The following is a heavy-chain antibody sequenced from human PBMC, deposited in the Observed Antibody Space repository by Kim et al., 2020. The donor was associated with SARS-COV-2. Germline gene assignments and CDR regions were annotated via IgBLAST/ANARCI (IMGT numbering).Heavy chain of an antibody. D-gene: IGHD3-10*01. CDR3: AKVNPTGYSWYRGYFDS. CDR1: GLMFSDYA. V-gene: IGHV3-23*01. J-gene: IGHJ4*02. CDR2: ISGSGRTT. Sequence: GGSLRLSCAASGLMFSDYAMTWVRQAPGTGLEWVAGISGSGRTTNYADSVKGRFTISRDNPSNTLFLQISSLRAEDTAIYYCAKVNPTGYSWYRGYFDSWGQGTLVTVSS.